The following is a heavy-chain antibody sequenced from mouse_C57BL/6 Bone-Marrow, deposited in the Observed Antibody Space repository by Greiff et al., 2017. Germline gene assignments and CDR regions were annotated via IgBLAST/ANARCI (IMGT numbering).Heavy chain of an antibody. J-gene: IGHJ1*03. CDR3: ARRDYGSSGYWYFDV. D-gene: IGHD1-1*01. CDR1: GYAFSSSW. CDR2: IYPGDGDT. V-gene: IGHV1-82*01. Sequence: VQLQQSGPELVKPGASVKISCKASGYAFSSSWMNWVKQRPGKGLEWIGRIYPGDGDTNYNGKFKGKATLTADKSSSTAYMQLSGLTSEDSAVYFCARRDYGSSGYWYFDVWGTGTTVTVSS.